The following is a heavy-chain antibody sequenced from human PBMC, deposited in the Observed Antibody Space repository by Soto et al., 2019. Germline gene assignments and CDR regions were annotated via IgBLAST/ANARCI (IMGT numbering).Heavy chain of an antibody. CDR3: ARGRYCSGGRCYFDY. J-gene: IGHJ4*02. V-gene: IGHV3-7*04. CDR1: GFTFSNYW. CDR2: IKQDGSEN. D-gene: IGHD2-15*01. Sequence: EVQLVESGGGLVQPGGSLRLSCAASGFTFSNYWMSWVRQAPGEGLEWVAIIKQDGSENSYVDSVKGRFTISRDNAKNSVYLQMNSLRAEDTAVYYCARGRYCSGGRCYFDYWGQGTPVTVSS.